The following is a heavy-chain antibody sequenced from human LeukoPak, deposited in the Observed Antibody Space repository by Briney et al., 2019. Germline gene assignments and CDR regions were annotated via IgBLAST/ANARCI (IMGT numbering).Heavy chain of an antibody. V-gene: IGHV3-30*18. Sequence: PGRSLRLSCAVSGFTFSNYDMHWVRQAPGKGLEWVAVISDNGNDKYYVDSVKGRFTISRDNSKNTLYLQMNSLRAEDTAVYYCAKAPGFGSGLGIDYWGQGTLVTVSS. J-gene: IGHJ4*02. CDR3: AKAPGFGSGLGIDY. D-gene: IGHD2-15*01. CDR1: GFTFSNYD. CDR2: ISDNGNDK.